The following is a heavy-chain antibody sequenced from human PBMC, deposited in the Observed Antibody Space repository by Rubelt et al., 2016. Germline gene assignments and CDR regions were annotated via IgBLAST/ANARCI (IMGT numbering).Heavy chain of an antibody. Sequence: QVQLVQSGAEVKKPGASVKVSCKASGYTFTSYYMHWVRQAPGQGLEWMGIINPSGGSTSYAQKCQGRVTMTRDTSTSTVYMELSSLRSEDTAVYYWARTKTVEMATIPLAYWGQGTLVTVSS. CDR2: INPSGGST. D-gene: IGHD5-24*01. V-gene: IGHV1-46*01. J-gene: IGHJ4*02. CDR3: ARTKTVEMATIPLAY. CDR1: GYTFTSYY.